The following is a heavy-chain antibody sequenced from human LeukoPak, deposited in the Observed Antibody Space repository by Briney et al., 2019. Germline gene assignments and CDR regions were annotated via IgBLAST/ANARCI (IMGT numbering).Heavy chain of an antibody. CDR1: GGSISSGDYY. D-gene: IGHD3-9*01. CDR2: IYYSGST. Sequence: ASETLSLTCTVSGGSISSGDYYWSWIRQPPGKGLEWIGYIYYSGSTYYNPSLKSQVTISVDTSKNQFSLKLSSVTAADTAVYYCARDRGILTGYPYWGQGTLVTVSS. J-gene: IGHJ4*02. V-gene: IGHV4-30-4*01. CDR3: ARDRGILTGYPY.